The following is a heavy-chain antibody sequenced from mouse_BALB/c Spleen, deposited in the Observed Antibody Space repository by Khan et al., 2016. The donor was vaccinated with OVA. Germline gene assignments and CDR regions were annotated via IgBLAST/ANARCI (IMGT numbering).Heavy chain of an antibody. CDR1: GYSITSGYG. Sequence: EVELVESGPGLVKPSQSLSLTCTVTGYSITSGYGWNWIRQFPGNKLEWMGYISYSGSTNYNPSLKSRISITRDTSKNQFFLQLNSVTTEDTATYYCARTARITYWGQGTTLTVSS. J-gene: IGHJ2*01. CDR3: ARTARITY. CDR2: ISYSGST. D-gene: IGHD1-2*01. V-gene: IGHV3-2*02.